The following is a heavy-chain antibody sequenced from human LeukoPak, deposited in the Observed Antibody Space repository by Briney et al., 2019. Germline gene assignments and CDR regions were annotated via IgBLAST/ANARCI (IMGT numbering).Heavy chain of an antibody. Sequence: GGALRLSCAASGLTFSSYAMHWVRQAPGKGLEWVAVISYDGSNKYYADSVKGRFTISRDNSKNTLYLQMNSLRAEDTAVYYCARDPTTYYYDSSGYYYYYYMDVWGKGTTVTVSS. V-gene: IGHV3-30*04. CDR1: GLTFSSYA. J-gene: IGHJ6*03. CDR2: ISYDGSNK. CDR3: ARDPTTYYYDSSGYYYYYYMDV. D-gene: IGHD3-22*01.